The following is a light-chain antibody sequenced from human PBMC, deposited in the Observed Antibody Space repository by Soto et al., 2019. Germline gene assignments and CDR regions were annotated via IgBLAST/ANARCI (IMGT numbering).Light chain of an antibody. J-gene: IGKJ5*01. V-gene: IGKV3-20*01. CDR3: QQYGTSPIT. CDR2: GAS. Sequence: ENVLTQSPGTLSLSPGERATLSCRASQTVSSYLTWYQQRPGQAPRLLIYGASKRATGIPDRFSGSGSGTDFTLTISRLAPEDSALYYCQQYGTSPITFGQGTPLEIK. CDR1: QTVSSY.